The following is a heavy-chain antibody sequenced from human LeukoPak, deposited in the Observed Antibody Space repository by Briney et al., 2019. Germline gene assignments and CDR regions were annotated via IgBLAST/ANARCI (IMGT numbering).Heavy chain of an antibody. CDR3: VRGFVDFDS. CDR2: IWYDGSNT. V-gene: IGHV3-33*01. J-gene: IGHJ4*02. CDR1: GFTFSSFG. D-gene: IGHD3-3*01. Sequence: GRSQRLSCVASGFTFSSFGMHWVRQAPGKGLEWVALIWYDGSNTYYADSVKGRFTISRDDSKNTVYLQMNSLRDEDTALYYWVRGFVDFDSWGQGTLVIVSS.